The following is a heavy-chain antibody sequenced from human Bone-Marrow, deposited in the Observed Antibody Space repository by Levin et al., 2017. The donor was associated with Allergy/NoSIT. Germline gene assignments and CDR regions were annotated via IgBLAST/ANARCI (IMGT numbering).Heavy chain of an antibody. V-gene: IGHV4-4*09. CDR1: DVSIKTYY. Sequence: SETLSLTCAVSDVSIKTYYWSWVRQTPERGLEWIGYFDDSGTSAYNPSFKSRATISIDMSNNRFSLELTSVTAAETAVFYCRKSRFGSSGYGAGMAVWGQGATVIVS. CDR3: RKSRFGSSGYGAGMAV. J-gene: IGHJ6*02. CDR2: FDDSGTS. D-gene: IGHD6-19*01.